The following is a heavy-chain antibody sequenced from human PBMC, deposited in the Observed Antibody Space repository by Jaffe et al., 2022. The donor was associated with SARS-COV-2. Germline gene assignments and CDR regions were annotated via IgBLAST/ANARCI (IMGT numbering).Heavy chain of an antibody. V-gene: IGHV3-48*02. CDR2: ISSSGSAI. D-gene: IGHD1-26*01. Sequence: EVQLVESGGGLVQPGGSLRLSCAASGFTLSSYSMNWVRQTPGKGLEWVSYISSSGSAIYYADSVKGRFTISRDNAKNSLYLQVSSLRDEDTAIYYCARVGRGSYSSNWFDPWGQGTLVTVSS. J-gene: IGHJ5*02. CDR3: ARVGRGSYSSNWFDP. CDR1: GFTLSSYS.